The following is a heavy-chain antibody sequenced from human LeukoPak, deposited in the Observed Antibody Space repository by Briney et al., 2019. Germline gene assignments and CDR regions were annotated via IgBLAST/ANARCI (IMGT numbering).Heavy chain of an antibody. CDR3: ARLKNYYDSNGSRVVWFDP. Sequence: SETLSLTCTVSGGSISSYYWSWIRQPPGKGLEWIGYIYTSGSTKYNPSLKSRVTISVETSKNKFSLKLSSVTAADTAVYYCARLKNYYDSNGSRVVWFDPWGQGTLVTVSS. D-gene: IGHD3-22*01. CDR2: IYTSGST. CDR1: GGSISSYY. V-gene: IGHV4-4*09. J-gene: IGHJ5*02.